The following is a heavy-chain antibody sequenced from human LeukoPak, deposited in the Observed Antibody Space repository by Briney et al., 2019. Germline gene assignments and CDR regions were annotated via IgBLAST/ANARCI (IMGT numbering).Heavy chain of an antibody. J-gene: IGHJ4*02. Sequence: ASVMVSCKASGYTFTGYYMHWVRQAPGQGLEWMGRINPNSGGTNYAQKFQGRVTMTRDTSISTAYMELSRLRSDDTAVYYCARADKSSGWYYFDYWGQGTLVTVSS. CDR2: INPNSGGT. CDR3: ARADKSSGWYYFDY. D-gene: IGHD6-19*01. CDR1: GYTFTGYY. V-gene: IGHV1-2*06.